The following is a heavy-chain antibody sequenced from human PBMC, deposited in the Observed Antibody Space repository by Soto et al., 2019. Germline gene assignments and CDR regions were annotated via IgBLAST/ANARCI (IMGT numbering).Heavy chain of an antibody. D-gene: IGHD5-18*01. CDR3: AKSGVQLWLRADV. CDR1: GFTFNIYG. Sequence: QVQLVESGGGVVQPGRSLRLSCAGSGFTFNIYGMHWVRQAPGKGLEWVAVISYDGSNKYYADSVKGRFTISRDNSKNTLYLQMNSLRVEDSAVYYCAKSGVQLWLRADVWGQGTTVTVSS. J-gene: IGHJ6*02. V-gene: IGHV3-30*18. CDR2: ISYDGSNK.